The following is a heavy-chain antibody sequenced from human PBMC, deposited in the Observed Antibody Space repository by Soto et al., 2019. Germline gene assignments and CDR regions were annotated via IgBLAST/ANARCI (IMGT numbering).Heavy chain of an antibody. D-gene: IGHD3-3*01. CDR2: IDPSDSYT. J-gene: IGHJ4*02. CDR3: AITPDFWSGYYTVY. CDR1: GYSFTSYW. Sequence: PGESMKISCKGSGYSFTSYWISWVRQMPGKGLEWMGRIDPSDSYTNYSPSFQGHVTISADKSISTAYLQWSSLKASDTAMYYCAITPDFWSGYYTVYWGQGTLVTVSS. V-gene: IGHV5-10-1*01.